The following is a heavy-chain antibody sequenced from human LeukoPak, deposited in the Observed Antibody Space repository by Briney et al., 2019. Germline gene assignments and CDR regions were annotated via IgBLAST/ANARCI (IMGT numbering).Heavy chain of an antibody. J-gene: IGHJ6*02. CDR3: ARDGPTFGVVTYYYYGMDV. D-gene: IGHD3-3*01. V-gene: IGHV3-30-3*01. CDR2: ISYDGSNK. CDR1: GFTVSSYA. Sequence: GGSLRLSCAASGFTVSSYAMHWVRQAPGKGLEWVAVISYDGSNKYYADSVKGRFTISRDNSKNTLYLQMNSLRAEDTAVYYCARDGPTFGVVTYYYYGMDVWGQGTTVTVSS.